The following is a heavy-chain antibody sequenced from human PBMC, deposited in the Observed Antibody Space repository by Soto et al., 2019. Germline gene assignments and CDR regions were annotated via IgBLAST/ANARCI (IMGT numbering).Heavy chain of an antibody. D-gene: IGHD3-22*01. Sequence: SETLSLTCTVSGGPIGTYYWTWIRQPPGKGLEWIGYIYYSGSTNYNPSLKSRVTISVDTSKNQFSLKLSSVTAADTAVYYCARDRYYDSSGYYWGEVPYYYYGMDVWGQGTTVTVSS. J-gene: IGHJ6*02. V-gene: IGHV4-59*01. CDR2: IYYSGST. CDR3: ARDRYYDSSGYYWGEVPYYYYGMDV. CDR1: GGPIGTYY.